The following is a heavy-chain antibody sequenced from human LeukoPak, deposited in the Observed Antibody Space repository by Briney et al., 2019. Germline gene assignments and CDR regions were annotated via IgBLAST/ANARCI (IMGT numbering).Heavy chain of an antibody. J-gene: IGHJ5*02. V-gene: IGHV3-7*01. Sequence: GGSLRLPCAASGFSFSRHWMSWVRQAPGKGLEWVASIRQNGNEKYYVDSVKGRFIISRDNAENSASLQMSSLRDEDTAIYYCARLMGESTIYDLWGQGTLVTVSS. CDR2: IRQNGNEK. CDR1: GFSFSRHW. D-gene: IGHD5/OR15-5a*01. CDR3: ARLMGESTIYDL.